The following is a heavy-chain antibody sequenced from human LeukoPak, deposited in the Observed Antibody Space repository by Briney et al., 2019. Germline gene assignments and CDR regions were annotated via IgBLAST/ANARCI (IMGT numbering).Heavy chain of an antibody. Sequence: GGSLRLSCAASGFTFNTYGMSWVRQAPGKGLEWVAFIRYDGSNKYYADSVKGRFTISRDNSKNTLYLQMNSLRAEDTAVYYCAKDLLSGGNFDYWGQGTLDTVSS. D-gene: IGHD2-15*01. CDR3: AKDLLSGGNFDY. J-gene: IGHJ4*02. CDR1: GFTFNTYG. V-gene: IGHV3-30*02. CDR2: IRYDGSNK.